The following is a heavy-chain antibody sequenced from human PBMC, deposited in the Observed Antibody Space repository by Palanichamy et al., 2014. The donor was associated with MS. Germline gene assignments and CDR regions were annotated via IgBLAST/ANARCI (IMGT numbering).Heavy chain of an antibody. CDR2: ISSSSSTI. CDR1: GFTLRTYD. Sequence: VQPGGSLRLSCAASGFTLRTYDMNWVRQAPGKGLEWVSYISSSSSTIYYADSVKGRFTISRDNAKNSLYLQMNSLRAEDTAVYYCARDSGTSGGSAFDIWGQGTMVTVSS. J-gene: IGHJ3*02. D-gene: IGHD2-8*01. V-gene: IGHV3-48*01. CDR3: ARDSGTSGGSAFDI.